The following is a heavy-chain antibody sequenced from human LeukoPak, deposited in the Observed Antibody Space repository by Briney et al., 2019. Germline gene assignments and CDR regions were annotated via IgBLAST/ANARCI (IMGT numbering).Heavy chain of an antibody. CDR3: ARGPLWFGGSVDY. D-gene: IGHD3-10*01. V-gene: IGHV4-34*01. J-gene: IGHJ4*02. Sequence: PSETLCLTCAVYGVSFSGYYWSWIRQPPGKGLEWIREINHSGSTNYNPSLKSRVTISVDTSKTQFSLKLSSVTAADTAVYYCARGPLWFGGSVDYWGQGTLVTVSS. CDR1: GVSFSGYY. CDR2: INHSGST.